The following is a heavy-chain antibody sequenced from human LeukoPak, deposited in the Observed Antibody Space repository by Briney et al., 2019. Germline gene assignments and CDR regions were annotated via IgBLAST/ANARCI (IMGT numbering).Heavy chain of an antibody. CDR2: IWYDGSNK. Sequence: GGSLRLSCAASGNYWMHWVRQAPGKGLEWVALIWYDGSNKYYTDSVKGRLTISRDNSKNTLYLQMNSLRAEDTAVYYCATYTAYWGQGTLVTVSS. J-gene: IGHJ4*02. CDR3: ATYTAY. D-gene: IGHD5-18*01. V-gene: IGHV3-33*08. CDR1: GNYW.